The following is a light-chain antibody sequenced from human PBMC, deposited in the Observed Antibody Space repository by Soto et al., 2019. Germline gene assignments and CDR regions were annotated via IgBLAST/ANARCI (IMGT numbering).Light chain of an antibody. V-gene: IGLV2-23*02. CDR2: EVS. CDR1: SSDVGSYNL. J-gene: IGLJ3*02. Sequence: QSVLTQPASVSGSPGQSITISCTGTSSDVGSYNLVSLYQQHPGKAPKLMIYEVSKRPSGVSNRFSGSKSGNTASLTISGLQAEDEADYYCCSYAGSWVFGGGTKLTVL. CDR3: CSYAGSWV.